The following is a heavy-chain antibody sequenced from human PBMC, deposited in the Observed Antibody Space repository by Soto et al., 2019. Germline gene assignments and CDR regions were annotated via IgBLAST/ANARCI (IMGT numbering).Heavy chain of an antibody. CDR2: ISSSSTI. CDR1: GFTFSSYS. J-gene: IGHJ6*02. D-gene: IGHD3-9*01. CDR3: ARSVDYDILTGYPYGMDV. V-gene: IGHV3-48*02. Sequence: GGSLRLSCVASGFTFSSYSMNWVRQAPGKGLEWVSYISSSSTIYYADSVKGRFTISRDNAKNSLYLQMNSLRDEDTAVYYCARSVDYDILTGYPYGMDVWGQGTTVTVSS.